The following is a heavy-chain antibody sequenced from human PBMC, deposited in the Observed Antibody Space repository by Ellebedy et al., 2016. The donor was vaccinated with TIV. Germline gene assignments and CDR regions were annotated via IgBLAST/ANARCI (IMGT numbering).Heavy chain of an antibody. Sequence: SETLSLTXTVSGGSISSSSYYWGWIRQPPGKELEWIGYIYYSGSTYYNPSLKSRVTISVDTSKNQFSLKLSSVTAADTAVYYCARIPRPDGYTGGPFDYWGQGTLVTVSS. D-gene: IGHD5-24*01. V-gene: IGHV4-30-4*08. CDR2: IYYSGST. CDR3: ARIPRPDGYTGGPFDY. J-gene: IGHJ4*02. CDR1: GGSISSSSYY.